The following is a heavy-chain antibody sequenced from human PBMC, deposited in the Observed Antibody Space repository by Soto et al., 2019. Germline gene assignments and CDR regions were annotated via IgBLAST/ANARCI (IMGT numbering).Heavy chain of an antibody. CDR1: GFTFSSYA. D-gene: IGHD4-17*01. CDR3: ARVRGLLRSHDAFDI. V-gene: IGHV3-21*05. Sequence: GGSLRLSCAASGFTFSSYAINWIQAPGKGLEWVSYISSSSTYTNYADSVKGRFTISRDNAKNSLFLQMNSLRAEDTAVYYCARVRGLLRSHDAFDIWGQGTMVTVSS. CDR2: ISSSSTYT. J-gene: IGHJ3*02.